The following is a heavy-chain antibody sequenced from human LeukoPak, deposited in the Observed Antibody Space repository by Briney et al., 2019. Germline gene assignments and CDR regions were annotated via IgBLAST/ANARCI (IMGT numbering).Heavy chain of an antibody. CDR1: GFTFSSYA. J-gene: IGHJ4*02. CDR3: ANPFIAAAGTGLRAHRFYGY. D-gene: IGHD6-13*01. Sequence: GGSLRLSCAASGFTFSSYAMSWVRQAPGKGLEWVSAISGSGGSTYYADSVKGRFTISRDNSKNTLYLQMNSLRAEDTDVYYCANPFIAAAGTGLRAHRFYGYWGQGTLVTVSS. V-gene: IGHV3-23*01. CDR2: ISGSGGST.